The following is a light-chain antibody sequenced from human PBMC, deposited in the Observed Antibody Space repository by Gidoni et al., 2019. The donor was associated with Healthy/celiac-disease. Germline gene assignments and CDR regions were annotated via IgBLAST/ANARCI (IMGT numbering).Light chain of an antibody. V-gene: IGKV3-20*01. CDR3: QQYGSSTYT. J-gene: IGKJ2*01. CDR2: GAS. CDR1: QSVSSSY. Sequence: EIVLTQSPGTLSLSPGESATLSCSASQSVSSSYLAWYQQKPGQAPRLLIYGASSRATGIPDRFSGSGSGTDFTLTISRLEPEDFAVYYCQQYGSSTYTFGQGTKLEIK.